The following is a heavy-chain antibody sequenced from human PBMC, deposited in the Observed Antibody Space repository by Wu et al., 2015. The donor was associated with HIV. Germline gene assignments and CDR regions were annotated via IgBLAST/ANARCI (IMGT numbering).Heavy chain of an antibody. CDR2: IIPLFGTT. J-gene: IGHJ4*02. D-gene: IGHD6-13*01. CDR1: GNTFNA. V-gene: IGHV1-69*05. Sequence: QDQLVQSGAEVKKPGSSVKISCKASGNTFNAVNWLRQAPGQGLEWMGGIIPLFGTTEYAHIFQGRVTITTDESTSTAYMRLSSLTSADTAVYYCATEGRYFLSSSLDYWGQGTLVTVSS. CDR3: ATEGRYFLSSSLDY.